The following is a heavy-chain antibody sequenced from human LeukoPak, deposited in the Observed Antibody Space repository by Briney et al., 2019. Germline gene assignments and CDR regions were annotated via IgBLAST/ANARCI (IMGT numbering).Heavy chain of an antibody. CDR3: ARVHGKYSSSWPQSRGWFDP. CDR1: GGSFSVYY. CDR2: INHIVST. Sequence: SETLSLTCAVYGGSFSVYYCSWIRQPPGKGLEWIGEINHIVSTNYNPSLKGRVTISVDTSKNQFSLKLSYVTAADTAVYYCARVHGKYSSSWPQSRGWFDPWGQGTLVTVSS. D-gene: IGHD6-13*01. J-gene: IGHJ5*02. V-gene: IGHV4-34*01.